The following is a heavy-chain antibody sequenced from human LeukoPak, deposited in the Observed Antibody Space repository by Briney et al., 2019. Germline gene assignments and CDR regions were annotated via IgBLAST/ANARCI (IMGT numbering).Heavy chain of an antibody. CDR3: ARTNYYDSQGGPFDF. D-gene: IGHD3-22*01. CDR2: MYYSGSA. V-gene: IGHV4-39*01. J-gene: IGHJ3*01. CDR1: GGSISTSSYY. Sequence: KTSETLSLTCTVSGGSISTSSYYWGWIRQPPGKGLEWIGSMYYSGSAYHNPSLKSRVTISVDTSKNQVSLKLSSVTAADTAMYYCARTNYYDSQGGPFDFWGQGTMVTVSS.